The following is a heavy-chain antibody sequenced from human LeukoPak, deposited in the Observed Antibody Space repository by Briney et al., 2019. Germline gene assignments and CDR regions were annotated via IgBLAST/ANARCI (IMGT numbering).Heavy chain of an antibody. V-gene: IGHV6-1*01. CDR2: TYYRSKWYN. J-gene: IGHJ3*02. D-gene: IGHD6-19*01. Sequence: SQTLSLTCAISGDSVSSNSAAWNWIRQSPSRGLEWLARTYYRSKWYNDYAVSVKSRITINPDTSKNQFSLQLNSVTPEDTAVYYCARDQDSSGWFTGPSDAFDIWGQGTMVTVSS. CDR3: ARDQDSSGWFTGPSDAFDI. CDR1: GDSVSSNSAA.